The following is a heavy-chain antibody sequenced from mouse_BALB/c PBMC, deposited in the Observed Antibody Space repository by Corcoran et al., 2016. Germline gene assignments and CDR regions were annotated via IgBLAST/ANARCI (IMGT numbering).Heavy chain of an antibody. V-gene: IGHV1S136*01. CDR1: GYTFTSYV. D-gene: IGHD2-1*01. Sequence: EVQLQQSGPELVKPGASVKMSCKASGYTFTSYVMHWVKQKPGQGLEWIGYINPYNDGTKYNEKFKGKATLTSDKFSSTAYMEHSSLTSEDSAVDYCARGNYGFFMDYWGQGTSVTVSS. CDR2: INPYNDGT. J-gene: IGHJ4*01. CDR3: ARGNYGFFMDY.